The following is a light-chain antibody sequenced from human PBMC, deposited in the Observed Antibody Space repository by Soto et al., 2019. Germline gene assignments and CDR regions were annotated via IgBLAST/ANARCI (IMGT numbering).Light chain of an antibody. Sequence: QSALTQPASVSGSPGQSITISCTGTSSDVGGYNYVSWYQQHPGKAPKLMIYEVSNRPSGVSNRFSGSKSGNTASLTISGPQAEDEAYYYCSSYTSSSIDNVFGTGTKLTVL. CDR3: SSYTSSSIDNV. V-gene: IGLV2-14*01. J-gene: IGLJ1*01. CDR2: EVS. CDR1: SSDVGGYNY.